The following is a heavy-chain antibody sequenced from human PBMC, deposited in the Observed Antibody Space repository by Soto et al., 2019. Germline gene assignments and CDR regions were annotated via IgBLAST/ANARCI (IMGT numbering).Heavy chain of an antibody. Sequence: SETLSLTCTVSGGSVSSSSYYWGWVRQPPGKGLEWIGSVYYSGSTYYNPSLESRVTISVDKSKNQFSLKLTSVTAADTAVYFCARAHMTDYNNGVVASNWFDPWGRGTLVTVSS. CDR2: VYYSGST. CDR1: GGSVSSSSYY. CDR3: ARAHMTDYNNGVVASNWFDP. J-gene: IGHJ5*02. V-gene: IGHV4-39*07. D-gene: IGHD3-9*01.